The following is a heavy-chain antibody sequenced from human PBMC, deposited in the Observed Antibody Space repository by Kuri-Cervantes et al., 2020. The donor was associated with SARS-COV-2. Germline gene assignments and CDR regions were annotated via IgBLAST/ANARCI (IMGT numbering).Heavy chain of an antibody. CDR3: ARERYYYDSSGYYSLFDY. D-gene: IGHD3-22*01. J-gene: IGHJ4*02. Sequence: GGSLRLSCAASGFTFDDYTMHWVRQAPGKGLEWVSLISWDGGSTYYADSVKGRFTISRDNSKNSLYLQMNSLRAEDTAVYYCARERYYYDSSGYYSLFDYWGQGTLVTVSS. CDR2: ISWDGGST. V-gene: IGHV3-43*01. CDR1: GFTFDDYT.